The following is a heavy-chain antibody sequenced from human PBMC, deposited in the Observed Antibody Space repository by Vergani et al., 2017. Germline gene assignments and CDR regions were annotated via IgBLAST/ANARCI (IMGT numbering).Heavy chain of an antibody. CDR2: ISSSGSTI. V-gene: IGHV3-48*03. Sequence: EVQLVESGGGLVQPGGSLRLSCAASGFTFSSYEMNWVRQAPGKGLEWVSYISSSGSTIYYADAVKGRFTISRDNAKNSLYLQMNSLRAEDTAVYYCARESCNRGDFDYWGQGTLVTVSS. J-gene: IGHJ4*02. CDR3: ARESCNRGDFDY. CDR1: GFTFSSYE. D-gene: IGHD2-8*01.